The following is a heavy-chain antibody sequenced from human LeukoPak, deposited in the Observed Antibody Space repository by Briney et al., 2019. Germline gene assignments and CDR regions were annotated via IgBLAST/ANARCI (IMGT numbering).Heavy chain of an antibody. Sequence: PSETLSLTCTVSGGSISSAVYAWRWIRQHPGKGLEWIGSIYYSGSTSSNPSLKSRLTISEDTSKNQFSLNLTSVTAADTAVYYCARVERYHEYFQHWGQGTLVTVSS. CDR2: IYYSGST. D-gene: IGHD1-26*01. CDR1: GGSISSAVYA. CDR3: ARVERYHEYFQH. V-gene: IGHV4-31*03. J-gene: IGHJ1*01.